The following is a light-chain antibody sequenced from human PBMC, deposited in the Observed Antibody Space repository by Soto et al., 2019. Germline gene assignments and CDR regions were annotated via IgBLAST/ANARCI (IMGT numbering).Light chain of an antibody. V-gene: IGKV1-5*01. J-gene: IGKJ4*01. Sequence: DIQMTQSPATLSASVGDRVTITCRASQSVRSWLAWYQQKPGTAPKLLIFDASRLESGVPARFSGSASGTEFTLTISSLQPDDFATYCCQQYDNYPLTCGGGTKVEIK. CDR1: QSVRSW. CDR3: QQYDNYPLT. CDR2: DAS.